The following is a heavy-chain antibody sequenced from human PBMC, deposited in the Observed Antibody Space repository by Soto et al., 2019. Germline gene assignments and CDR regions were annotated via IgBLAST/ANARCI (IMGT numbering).Heavy chain of an antibody. CDR2: IIPIFGTA. CDR1: GGTFSSYA. J-gene: IGHJ6*02. D-gene: IGHD4-17*01. Sequence: ASVKVSCKASGGTFSSYAISWVRQAPGQGLEWMGGIIPIFGTANYAQKFQGRVTITADESTSTAYMELSSLRSEDTAVYYCASSGDYEVDYYYYGMDVWGQGTTVTVSS. CDR3: ASSGDYEVDYYYYGMDV. V-gene: IGHV1-69*13.